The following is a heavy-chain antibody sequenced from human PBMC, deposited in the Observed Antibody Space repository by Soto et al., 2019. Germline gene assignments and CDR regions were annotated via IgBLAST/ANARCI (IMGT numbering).Heavy chain of an antibody. J-gene: IGHJ4*02. D-gene: IGHD2-15*01. Sequence: PGGSLILSCAASGFTFKSYTMAWVRQAPGKGLEWVAVIWYDGSSKSYADSVKGRFTFSRDNSKNTMSLQMNSLRVEDTAIYYCARWGCSGSNCNLNQRSFDLWGQGTLVTVSS. CDR2: IWYDGSSK. V-gene: IGHV3-33*08. CDR3: ARWGCSGSNCNLNQRSFDL. CDR1: GFTFKSYT.